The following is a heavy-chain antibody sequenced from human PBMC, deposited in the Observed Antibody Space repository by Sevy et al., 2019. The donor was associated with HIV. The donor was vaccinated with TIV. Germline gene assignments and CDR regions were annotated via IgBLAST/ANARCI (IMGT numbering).Heavy chain of an antibody. Sequence: GGSLRLCCAASGFTFSSYSMHWVRQAPGKGLEWVSYISSSSSSIFYADSVKGRFTISRDNANKSLYLQMNSLTAEDTAVYYCARDEQTYGDYDYFDYWGQGTLVTVSS. J-gene: IGHJ4*02. CDR2: ISSSSSSI. V-gene: IGHV3-48*01. D-gene: IGHD4-17*01. CDR3: ARDEQTYGDYDYFDY. CDR1: GFTFSSYS.